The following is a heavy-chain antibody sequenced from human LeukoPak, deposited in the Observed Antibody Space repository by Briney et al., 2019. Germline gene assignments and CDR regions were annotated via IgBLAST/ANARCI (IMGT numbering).Heavy chain of an antibody. J-gene: IGHJ6*03. CDR2: ISSSSSYI. CDR3: ARAGLDFWSAYMDV. CDR1: RFAFSSYA. D-gene: IGHD3-3*01. V-gene: IGHV3-21*01. Sequence: GGSLRLSCAASRFAFSSYALNWVRQAPEKGLEWVSSISSSSSYIYYADSVKGRFTISRDNAKNSLYLQMNSLRAEDTAVYYCARAGLDFWSAYMDVWGKGTTVTVSS.